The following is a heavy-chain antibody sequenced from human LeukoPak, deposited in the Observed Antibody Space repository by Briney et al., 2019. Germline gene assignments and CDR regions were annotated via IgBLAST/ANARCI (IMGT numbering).Heavy chain of an antibody. J-gene: IGHJ3*02. CDR2: INHSGST. CDR3: ARWGAFEI. V-gene: IGHV4-34*01. D-gene: IGHD3-16*01. CDR1: GGPLSGYY. Sequence: TSETLSLTCAVYGGPLSGYYWSWIRQPPGEGLEWIGEINHSGSTNYNPSLKSRVTISVDTSKNQISLKLTSVTAADTAAYYCARWGAFEIWGQGTMVTVSS.